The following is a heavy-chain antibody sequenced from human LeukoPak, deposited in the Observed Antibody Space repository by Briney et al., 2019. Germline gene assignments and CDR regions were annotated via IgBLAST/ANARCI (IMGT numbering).Heavy chain of an antibody. D-gene: IGHD3-10*01. J-gene: IGHJ3*02. V-gene: IGHV3-7*01. Sequence: GGSLRLSCAASRFTFSRYWMSWARQAPGKGLEWVANIKQDGREKYYVDSVKGRFTISRDNAKNSLYLQMNSLRAEDTAVYYCARDLITGSGSTTLIHDAFDIWGQGTMVTVSS. CDR3: ARDLITGSGSTTLIHDAFDI. CDR1: RFTFSRYW. CDR2: IKQDGREK.